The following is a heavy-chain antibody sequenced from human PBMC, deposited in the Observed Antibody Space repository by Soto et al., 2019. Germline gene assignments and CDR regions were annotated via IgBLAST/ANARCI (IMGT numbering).Heavy chain of an antibody. Sequence: ASVKVSCKASGYTFTSYAMHWVRQAPGQRLEWMGWINAGNGNTKYSQKLQGRVTITRDTSASTAYMELSSLRSEDTAVYYCASPYSSGWYGQDHHYYYYYGMDVWGQGTTVTVSS. V-gene: IGHV1-3*01. D-gene: IGHD6-19*01. CDR3: ASPYSSGWYGQDHHYYYYYGMDV. J-gene: IGHJ6*02. CDR1: GYTFTSYA. CDR2: INAGNGNT.